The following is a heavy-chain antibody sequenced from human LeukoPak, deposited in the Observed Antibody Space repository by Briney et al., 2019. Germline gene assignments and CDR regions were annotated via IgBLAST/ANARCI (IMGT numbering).Heavy chain of an antibody. V-gene: IGHV3-64*04. J-gene: IGHJ4*02. D-gene: IGHD2-21*01. CDR1: GFTFSSYA. CDR3: ARDVGGALDY. CDR2: ISSNGGST. Sequence: GGSLRLSCAASGFTFSSYAMSWVRQAPGKGLEYVSAISSNGGSTYYADSVKGRFTISRDNAKNSLYLQMNSLRAEDTAVYYCARDVGGALDYWGQGTLVTVSS.